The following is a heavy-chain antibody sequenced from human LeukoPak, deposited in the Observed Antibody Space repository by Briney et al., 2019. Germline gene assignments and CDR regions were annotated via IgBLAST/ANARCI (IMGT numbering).Heavy chain of an antibody. J-gene: IGHJ4*02. V-gene: IGHV4-31*03. CDR2: IYYSGST. D-gene: IGHD3-9*01. Sequence: SQNLSLTCTVSGGSISSGGYYWSWIRQHPGKGLEWIGYIYYSGSTYYNPSLKTRVTTSVDTSKNQFSLKLSSVTAADTAVYYCARRTPYDILTGYPPYFDYWGQGTLVTVSS. CDR3: ARRTPYDILTGYPPYFDY. CDR1: GGSISSGGYY.